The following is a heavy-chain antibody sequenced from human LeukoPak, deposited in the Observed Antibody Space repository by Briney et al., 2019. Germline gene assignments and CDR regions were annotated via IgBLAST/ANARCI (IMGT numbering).Heavy chain of an antibody. D-gene: IGHD2-2*01. CDR2: INSNTGGT. CDR3: ARDPPAYPCTTTRCYPEVDY. CDR1: GYTFSGNF. Sequence: ASVKVSFKASGYTFSGNFIHWVRQAPGLGLEWMGWINSNTGGTNSAEKFQGRVTLTRDTSLTTAYMELTSLRSDDTAVYYCARDPPAYPCTTTRCYPEVDYWGQGTLVTVSS. J-gene: IGHJ4*02. V-gene: IGHV1-2*02.